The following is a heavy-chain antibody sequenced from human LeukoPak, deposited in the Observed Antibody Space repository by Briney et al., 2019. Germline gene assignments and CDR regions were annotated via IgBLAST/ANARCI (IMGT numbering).Heavy chain of an antibody. CDR1: GYSFTSYW. V-gene: IGHV5-51*01. Sequence: GESLKISCKGSGYSFTSYWIGWVRQMPGKGLEWMGIIYPGDSDTRYSPSFQGQVTISADKSISTAYLQWSSLKASDTAMYYCARLVCGSTRSVCSHFDYWGQGTLVTVSS. CDR2: IYPGDSDT. J-gene: IGHJ4*02. CDR3: ARLVCGSTRSVCSHFDY. D-gene: IGHD2-2*01.